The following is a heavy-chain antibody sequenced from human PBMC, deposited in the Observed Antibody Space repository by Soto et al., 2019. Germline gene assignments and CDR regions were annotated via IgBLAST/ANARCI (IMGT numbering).Heavy chain of an antibody. D-gene: IGHD3-22*01. CDR3: ARHPLTYYYDSSGYIRGYYYYGMDV. V-gene: IGHV5-51*01. CDR2: IYPGDSDT. J-gene: IGHJ6*02. CDR1: GYSFTSYW. Sequence: PGESLKISCKGSGYSFTSYWIGWVCQMPGKGLEWMGIIYPGDSDTRYSPSFQGQVTISADKSISTAYLQWSSLKASDTAMYYCARHPLTYYYDSSGYIRGYYYYGMDVWGQGTTVTVSS.